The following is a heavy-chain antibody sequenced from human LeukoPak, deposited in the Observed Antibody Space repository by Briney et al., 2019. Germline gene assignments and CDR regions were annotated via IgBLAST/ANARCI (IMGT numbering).Heavy chain of an antibody. V-gene: IGHV1-2*02. D-gene: IGHD3-16*01. CDR3: ARRFYYAMDV. CDR1: GYSFTGYF. CDR2: ISPNSGDT. J-gene: IGHJ6*02. Sequence: AAVPVSCKASGYSFTGYFMQWLGQPPAQGLEWMGWISPNSGDTNYAQKFQGRVTMTRDTSISTAYMELSRLRSDDAAVYYCARRFYYAMDVWGQGTTVTVSS.